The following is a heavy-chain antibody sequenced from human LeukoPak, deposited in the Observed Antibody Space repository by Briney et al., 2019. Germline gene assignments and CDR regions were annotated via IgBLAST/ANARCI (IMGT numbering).Heavy chain of an antibody. J-gene: IGHJ5*02. D-gene: IGHD3-9*01. Sequence: PSVNLSCKASGYTFTGYYMHWVRQAPGQGLECMGWINPNSGGTNYAPKFPGRVTITKDTSISTAYMELSRLRSDDTAVYYCARVGVLRYFDGLPKTDWFAPWGQGTLVTVSS. CDR2: INPNSGGT. CDR3: ARVGVLRYFDGLPKTDWFAP. V-gene: IGHV1-2*02. CDR1: GYTFTGYY.